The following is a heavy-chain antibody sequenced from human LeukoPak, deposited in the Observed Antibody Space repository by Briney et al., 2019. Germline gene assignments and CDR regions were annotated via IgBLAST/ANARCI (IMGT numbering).Heavy chain of an antibody. CDR2: VYNSGNT. J-gene: IGHJ6*03. Sequence: SETLSLTCTVSGGSISGYFWSWIRQPPGKGLEWIGYVYNSGNTNYNPSLKSRVTISVDTSKNQFSLKLSSVTAADTAVYYCARRGYYMDVWGKGITVTVSS. V-gene: IGHV4-59*01. CDR3: ARRGYYMDV. CDR1: GGSISGYF.